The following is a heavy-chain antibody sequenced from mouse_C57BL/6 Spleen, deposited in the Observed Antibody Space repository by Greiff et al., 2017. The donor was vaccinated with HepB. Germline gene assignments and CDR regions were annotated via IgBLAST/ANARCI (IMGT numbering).Heavy chain of an antibody. CDR2: ISDGGSYT. CDR1: GFTFSSYA. J-gene: IGHJ4*01. CDR3: ASAALYAMDY. Sequence: EVQLVESGGGLVKPGGSLKLSCAASGFTFSSYAMSWVRQTPEKRLEWVATISDGGSYTYYPDNVKGRFTISTDNAKNNPYLQMSQLNSEDTAMYSGASAALYAMDYWGQGTSVTVSS. V-gene: IGHV5-4*01.